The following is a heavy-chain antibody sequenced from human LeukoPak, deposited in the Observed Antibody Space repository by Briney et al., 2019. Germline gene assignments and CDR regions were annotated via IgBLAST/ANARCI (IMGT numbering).Heavy chain of an antibody. D-gene: IGHD1-14*01. Sequence: SETLSFTCTVSGGSISSSSYYWGWIRQPPGKGLEWIGSIYYSGSTYYNPSLKSRVTISVDTSKNQFSLKLSSVTAADTAVYYCARVPESNWFDPWGQGTLVTVSS. CDR1: GGSISSSSYY. CDR3: ARVPESNWFDP. J-gene: IGHJ5*02. V-gene: IGHV4-39*07. CDR2: IYYSGST.